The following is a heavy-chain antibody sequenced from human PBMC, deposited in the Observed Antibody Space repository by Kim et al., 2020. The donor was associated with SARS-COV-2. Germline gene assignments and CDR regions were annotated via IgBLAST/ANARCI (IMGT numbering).Heavy chain of an antibody. V-gene: IGHV3-33*05. CDR3: ARELMTTVYYYYGMDV. CDR2: ISYDGSNK. Sequence: GGSPRLSCAASGFTFSSYGMHWVRQAPGKGLEWVAVISYDGSNKYYADSVKGRFTISRDNSKNTLYLQMNSLRAEDTAVYYCARELMTTVYYYYGMDVWG. D-gene: IGHD4-17*01. J-gene: IGHJ6*01. CDR1: GFTFSSYG.